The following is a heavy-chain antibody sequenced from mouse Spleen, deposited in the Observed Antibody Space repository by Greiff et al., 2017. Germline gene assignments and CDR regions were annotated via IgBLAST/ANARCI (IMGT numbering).Heavy chain of an antibody. CDR2: IHPSDSDT. J-gene: IGHJ2*01. CDR3: HPDDHFYFDY. V-gene: IGHV1-74*01. Sequence: QLQQSGAELVKPGASVKVSCKASGYTFTSYWMHWVKQRPGQGLEWIGRIHPSDSDTNYTQKFKGKATLTVDKSYSTAYMQLRRLTCEDVAIYYSHPDDHFYFDYWGQGTTLTVSS. CDR1: GYTFTSYW. D-gene: IGHD2-3*01.